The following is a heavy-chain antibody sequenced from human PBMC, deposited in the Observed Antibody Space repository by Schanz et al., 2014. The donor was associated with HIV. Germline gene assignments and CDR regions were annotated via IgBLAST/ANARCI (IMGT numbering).Heavy chain of an antibody. CDR3: AKDPNDREKAFES. J-gene: IGHJ4*02. V-gene: IGHV3-30*18. CDR2: ISYDGSKK. Sequence: QVQLEESGGGVVQPGRSLRLSCAASRFTFSSYGMHWVRQAPGKGLEWVAGISYDGSKKYYSDSVKGRFTISRDNSKNTLYLQMNSLSAADKALYYCAKDPNDREKAFESWGQGTLVTVSS. CDR1: RFTFSSYG. D-gene: IGHD3-22*01.